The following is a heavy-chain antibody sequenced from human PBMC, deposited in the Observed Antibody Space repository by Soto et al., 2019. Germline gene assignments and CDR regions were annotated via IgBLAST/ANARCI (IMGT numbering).Heavy chain of an antibody. CDR3: ARDMGNDYGDYLGSSY. CDR1: GYTFTSYG. V-gene: IGHV1-18*01. Sequence: ASVKVSCKASGYTFTSYGISWVRQAPGQGLEWMGWISAYNGNTNYAQKLQGRVTMTTDTSTSTAYMELRSLRSDDTAVYYCARDMGNDYGDYLGSSYWGQGTLVTVSS. D-gene: IGHD4-17*01. J-gene: IGHJ4*02. CDR2: ISAYNGNT.